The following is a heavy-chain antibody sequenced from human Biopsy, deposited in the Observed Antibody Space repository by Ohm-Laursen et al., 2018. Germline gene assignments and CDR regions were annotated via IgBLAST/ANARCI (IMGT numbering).Heavy chain of an antibody. CDR1: GGSMSDSTYH. J-gene: IGHJ4*02. Sequence: TLSLTCTVSGGSMSDSTYHWGWIRQSPGKGLEWIGNIYYSGNTDYSPSLKSRVTISLDTSNNQFSLKLRSVTAADTAVYYCARQVDFWSGYVDYWGQGTLVAVSS. V-gene: IGHV4-39*01. D-gene: IGHD3-3*01. CDR2: IYYSGNT. CDR3: ARQVDFWSGYVDY.